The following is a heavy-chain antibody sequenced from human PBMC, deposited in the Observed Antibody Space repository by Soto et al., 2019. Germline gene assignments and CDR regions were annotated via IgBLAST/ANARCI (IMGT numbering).Heavy chain of an antibody. CDR2: ISYDGGGK. Sequence: PVGSLRLSCAASGITFSTYAMHWVRQAPGKGLEWVAVISYDGGGKYYADSVKGRFTISRDNSKNALSLQMNSLRAEDTAAYYCARDYYDRSGHSHSSVYWGQGTLVTVSS. V-gene: IGHV3-30-3*01. D-gene: IGHD3-22*01. CDR3: ARDYYDRSGHSHSSVY. CDR1: GITFSTYA. J-gene: IGHJ4*02.